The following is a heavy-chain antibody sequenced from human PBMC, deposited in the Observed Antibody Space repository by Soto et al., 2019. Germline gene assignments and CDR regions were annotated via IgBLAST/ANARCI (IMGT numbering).Heavy chain of an antibody. CDR3: ARDRNTMVRGVAKNWFDP. D-gene: IGHD3-10*01. Sequence: QVQLQESGPGLVKPSQTLSLTCTVSGGSISSGDYYWSWIRQPPGKGLEWIGYIYYSGSTYYNPSLKSRVTISVDTSKDQFSLKLSSVTAADTAVYYCARDRNTMVRGVAKNWFDPWGQGTLVTVSS. CDR2: IYYSGST. V-gene: IGHV4-30-4*01. J-gene: IGHJ5*02. CDR1: GGSISSGDYY.